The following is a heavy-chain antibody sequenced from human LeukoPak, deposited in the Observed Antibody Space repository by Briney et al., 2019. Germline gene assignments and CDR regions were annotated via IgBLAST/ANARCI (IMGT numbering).Heavy chain of an antibody. CDR3: AKDKLLSGRKSYTEKVPAAIPWFDP. CDR1: GFTFNRHA. Sequence: GGSLRLSCAASGFTFNRHAIHWVRQAPGKGLEWVAFLSRDGTNKYYADSVKGRFTISRDNAKNSLYLQMNSLRAEDTALYYCAKDKLLSGRKSYTEKVPAAIPWFDPWGQGTLVTVSS. CDR2: LSRDGTNK. J-gene: IGHJ5*02. D-gene: IGHD2-2*02. V-gene: IGHV3-30*04.